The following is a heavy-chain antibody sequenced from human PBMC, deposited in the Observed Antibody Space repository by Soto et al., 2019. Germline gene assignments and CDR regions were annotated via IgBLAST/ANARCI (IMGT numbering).Heavy chain of an antibody. Sequence: EVQLVESGGGLVEPGGSLRLSCAASGFTFKSAWMNWVRQAPGKGLEWVGRIYSRADGGTTDYAAPVKGRFTISRDDSEDTLFLQMSNLKTEDTAVYFCATEQTFSRGCFDSWGQGTLVTVSS. CDR3: ATEQTFSRGCFDS. CDR1: GFTFKSAW. CDR2: IYSRADGGTT. J-gene: IGHJ4*02. D-gene: IGHD3-16*01. V-gene: IGHV3-15*07.